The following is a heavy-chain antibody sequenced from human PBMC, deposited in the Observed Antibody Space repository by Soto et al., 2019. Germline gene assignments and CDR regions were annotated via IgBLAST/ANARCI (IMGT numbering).Heavy chain of an antibody. V-gene: IGHV4-61*08. Sequence: SETLSLTCTVSGDSISSGDYYWSWIRQPPGKGLEWIGYIYYSGSTNYNPSLKSRVTISVDTSKNQFSLKLSSVTAADTAVYYCARGLISGYYLYDAFDIWGQGTMVTVSS. CDR1: GDSISSGDYY. J-gene: IGHJ3*02. CDR3: ARGLISGYYLYDAFDI. D-gene: IGHD3-22*01. CDR2: IYYSGST.